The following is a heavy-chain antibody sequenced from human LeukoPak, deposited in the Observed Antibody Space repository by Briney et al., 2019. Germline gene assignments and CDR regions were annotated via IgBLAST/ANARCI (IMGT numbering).Heavy chain of an antibody. Sequence: ASVKVSCXASGYTFTTYGISWVRQALGQGLEWMGWISAYNGNTNYAQKLQGRVTMTTDTSTSTAYMELRSLRSDDTAVYYCARVGRYCSSTSCANWFDPWGQGTLVTVSS. CDR2: ISAYNGNT. CDR3: ARVGRYCSSTSCANWFDP. CDR1: GYTFTTYG. D-gene: IGHD2-2*01. J-gene: IGHJ5*02. V-gene: IGHV1-18*01.